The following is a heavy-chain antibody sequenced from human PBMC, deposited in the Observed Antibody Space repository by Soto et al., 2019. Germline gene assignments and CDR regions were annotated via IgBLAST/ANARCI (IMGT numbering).Heavy chain of an antibody. CDR3: ARDHSAVSQQGFDP. V-gene: IGHV1-46*01. J-gene: IGHJ5*02. CDR1: GDSFTSYY. D-gene: IGHD6-13*01. Sequence: GASVEVCWEACGDSFTSYYRHWVRQAPGQGLEWMGIIIPSVGTTSYAQRFQGRVTMTTDESTSTAYMELSSLRSEDTAVYYCARDHSAVSQQGFDPWGQGTLVTVSS. CDR2: IIPSVGTT.